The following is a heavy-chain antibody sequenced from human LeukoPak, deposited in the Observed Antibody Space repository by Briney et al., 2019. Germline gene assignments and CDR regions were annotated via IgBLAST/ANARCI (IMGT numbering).Heavy chain of an antibody. CDR3: ARDESEDYNWFDP. CDR1: GFTFSDYY. J-gene: IGHJ5*02. Sequence: GGSLRLSCAASGFTFSDYYMSWLRQAPGKGLEWVSYISSSGSTIYYADSVKGRFTISRDNAKNSLYLQMNSLRAEDTAVYYCARDESEDYNWFDPWGQGTLVTVSS. CDR2: ISSSGSTI. V-gene: IGHV3-11*04. D-gene: IGHD2-15*01.